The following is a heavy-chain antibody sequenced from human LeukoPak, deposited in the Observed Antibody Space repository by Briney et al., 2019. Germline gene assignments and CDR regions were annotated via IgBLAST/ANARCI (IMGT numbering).Heavy chain of an antibody. CDR2: INHSGST. CDR3: ARLQGSSGYYYYYYYMDV. J-gene: IGHJ6*03. D-gene: IGHD3-22*01. Sequence: PSETLSLTCAVYGGSFSGYYWSWIRQPPGKGLEWIGEINHSGSTNYNPSLKSRVTISVDTSKNQFSLKLSSVTAADTAVYYCARLQGSSGYYYYYYYMDVWGKGTTVTVSS. CDR1: GGSFSGYY. V-gene: IGHV4-34*01.